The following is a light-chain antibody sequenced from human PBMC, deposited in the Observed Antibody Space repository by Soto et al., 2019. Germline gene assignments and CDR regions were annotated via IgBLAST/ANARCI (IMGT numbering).Light chain of an antibody. CDR3: QQTNTFLPLT. V-gene: IGKV1-12*01. CDR2: GAS. J-gene: IGKJ4*01. CDR1: QGISNW. Sequence: IQMTQSPSSVSASVGDRVTITCRASQGISNWLAWYQQQPGKAPKLLIYGASSLQSGAPSRFSGGRSGTHFTLIISSLQPEDFAPYYCQQTNTFLPLTFGGGTNVEI.